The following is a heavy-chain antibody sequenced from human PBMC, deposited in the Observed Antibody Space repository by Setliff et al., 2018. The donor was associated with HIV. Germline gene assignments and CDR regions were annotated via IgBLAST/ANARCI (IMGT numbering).Heavy chain of an antibody. Sequence: SETLSLTCTIYGGSFSGNHWSWIRQSPGNGLEWIGEVLYNGGTRYNPSLENRVSMSVDTSKNQFSLKLLSVTAADTAVYYCRVWILRDTSDIWGQGTVVTVPS. D-gene: IGHD1-1*01. CDR3: RVWILRDTSDI. CDR2: VLYNGGT. V-gene: IGHV4-34*12. J-gene: IGHJ3*02. CDR1: GGSFSGNH.